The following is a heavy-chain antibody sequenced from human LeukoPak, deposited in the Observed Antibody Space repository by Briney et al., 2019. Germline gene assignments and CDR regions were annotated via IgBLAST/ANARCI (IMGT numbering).Heavy chain of an antibody. CDR3: ARDKESGWYRRTSAFDI. CDR2: ISSSSSYI. CDR1: GFTFSSYS. Sequence: GSLRLSCAASGFTFSSYSMNWVRQAPGKGLEWVSSISSSSSYIYYADSVKGRFTISRDNAKNSLYLQMNSLRAEDTAVYYCARDKESGWYRRTSAFDIWGQGTMVTVSS. V-gene: IGHV3-21*01. J-gene: IGHJ3*02. D-gene: IGHD6-19*01.